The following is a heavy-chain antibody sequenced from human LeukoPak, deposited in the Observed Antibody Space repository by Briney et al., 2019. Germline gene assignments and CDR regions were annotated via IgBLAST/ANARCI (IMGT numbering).Heavy chain of an antibody. Sequence: GASVKVSCKASGYTFTGYDMHWVRQAPGQGLEWMGRINPNSGGTNYAQRFQGRVTMTRDTSISTAYMELSRLRSDDTAVYYCARDQGKWGNYYYYYMDVWGKGTTVTVSS. CDR2: INPNSGGT. CDR1: GYTFTGYD. V-gene: IGHV1-2*02. J-gene: IGHJ6*03. CDR3: ARDQGKWGNYYYYYMDV. D-gene: IGHD3-16*01.